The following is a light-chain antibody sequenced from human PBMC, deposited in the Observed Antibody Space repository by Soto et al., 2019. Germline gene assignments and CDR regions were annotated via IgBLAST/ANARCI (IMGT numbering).Light chain of an antibody. J-gene: IGKJ4*01. CDR1: QSISSW. CDR2: KAS. V-gene: IGKV1-5*03. Sequence: DIQMTQSPSTLSASQGDRVSINCRASQSISSWLAWYQQTPGKAPNILIYKASTLESGVPSRFRGSGSGTDFTVTISSLQPEDFETYYCQQSYSMPRTFGGGTKVDIK. CDR3: QQSYSMPRT.